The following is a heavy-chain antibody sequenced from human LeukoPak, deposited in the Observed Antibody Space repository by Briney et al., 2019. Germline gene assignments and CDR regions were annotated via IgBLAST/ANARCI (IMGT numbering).Heavy chain of an antibody. CDR1: GGSISSYY. D-gene: IGHD5-24*01. CDR2: IYYSGST. Sequence: PSETLSLTCTVSGGSISSYYWSWIRQPPGKGLEWIGYIYYSGSTNYNPSLRSRVTISVDTSKNQFSLKLSSVTAADTAVYYCARDGYKISGHWFDPWGQGTLVTVSS. V-gene: IGHV4-59*12. J-gene: IGHJ5*02. CDR3: ARDGYKISGHWFDP.